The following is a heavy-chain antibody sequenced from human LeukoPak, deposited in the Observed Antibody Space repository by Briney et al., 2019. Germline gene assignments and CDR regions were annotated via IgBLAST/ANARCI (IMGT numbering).Heavy chain of an antibody. J-gene: IGHJ4*02. CDR2: ISSSSSTT. Sequence: GGSLRLPCAASGFTFSSYSMNWVRQAPGKGLEWVSYISSSSSTTYYADSVKGRFTISRDNAKNSVFLQMNILRDEDTAVYYCARDYGDYGEYFDYWGQGTLVTVSS. CDR3: ARDYGDYGEYFDY. V-gene: IGHV3-48*02. CDR1: GFTFSSYS. D-gene: IGHD4-17*01.